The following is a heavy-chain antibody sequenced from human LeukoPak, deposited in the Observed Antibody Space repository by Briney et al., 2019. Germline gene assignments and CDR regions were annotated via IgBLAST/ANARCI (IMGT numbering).Heavy chain of an antibody. CDR1: GGSISSYY. CDR3: ASVGYDSSGPTSPNTFDY. V-gene: IGHV4-59*01. D-gene: IGHD3-22*01. Sequence: AETLTLTCTVSGGSISSYYWSWIRQPPGKGLEWVGYIYNSGRTNYNPSLKCRVTISVDTSKNQFSLKLSSVTAADTAVYYCASVGYDSSGPTSPNTFDYWGQGTLVTASS. J-gene: IGHJ4*02. CDR2: IYNSGRT.